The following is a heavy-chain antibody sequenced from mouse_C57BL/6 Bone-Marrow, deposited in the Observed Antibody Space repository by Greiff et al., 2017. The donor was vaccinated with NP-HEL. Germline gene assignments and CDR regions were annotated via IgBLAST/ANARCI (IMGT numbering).Heavy chain of an antibody. CDR2: IYPRSGNT. CDR3: ARDYCRGFYFDY. J-gene: IGHJ2*01. Sequence: QVQLQESGAELARPGASVKLSCKASGYTFTSYGISWVKQRTGQGLEWIGEIYPRSGNTYYNEKFKGKATLTADKSSSTAYMELRSLTSEDSAVYFCARDYCRGFYFDYWGQGTTLTVSS. V-gene: IGHV1-81*01. D-gene: IGHD1-1*01. CDR1: GYTFTSYG.